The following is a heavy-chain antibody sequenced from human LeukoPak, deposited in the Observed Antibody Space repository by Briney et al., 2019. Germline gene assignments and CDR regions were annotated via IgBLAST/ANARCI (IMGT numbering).Heavy chain of an antibody. Sequence: PGGSLRLSCAASGFTFSRYWMSWVRQAPGKGLEWVANIKQDGAEKYYVDSVKGRFTISRDNAKKSLYLQMNSLRAEDTAVYYCARVYDYGGNSNYFDYWGQGTLVTVSS. D-gene: IGHD4-23*01. CDR3: ARVYDYGGNSNYFDY. CDR1: GFTFSRYW. V-gene: IGHV3-7*02. J-gene: IGHJ4*02. CDR2: IKQDGAEK.